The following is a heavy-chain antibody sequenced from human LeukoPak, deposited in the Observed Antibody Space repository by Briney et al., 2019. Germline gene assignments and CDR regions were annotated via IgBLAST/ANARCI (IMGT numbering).Heavy chain of an antibody. D-gene: IGHD2-15*01. J-gene: IGHJ6*03. CDR2: ISGYNGNT. CDR3: ARAGSGAYYYYMDV. CDR1: GYTFTNYG. Sequence: ASVKVSCKASGYTFTNYGISWVRRAPGQGLEWMGWISGYNGNTNYGQKLQGRVTMTTDTSTSTVYMELRSLRSDDTAVYYCARAGSGAYYYYMDVWGKGTTVTVSS. V-gene: IGHV1-18*01.